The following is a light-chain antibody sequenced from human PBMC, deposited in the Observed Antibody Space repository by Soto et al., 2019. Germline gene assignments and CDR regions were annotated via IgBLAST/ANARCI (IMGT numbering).Light chain of an antibody. CDR3: QSYDISLSGWV. J-gene: IGLJ1*01. Sequence: QSVLTQPPSVSGAPGQRVTISCTGSGSNIGAGSDVHWYHQLPGTAPKLLVYGNNNRPSGVPDRFSGSKSATSASLAITGLQAEDEADYYCQSYDISLSGWVFGTGTKVTVL. V-gene: IGLV1-40*01. CDR2: GNN. CDR1: GSNIGAGSD.